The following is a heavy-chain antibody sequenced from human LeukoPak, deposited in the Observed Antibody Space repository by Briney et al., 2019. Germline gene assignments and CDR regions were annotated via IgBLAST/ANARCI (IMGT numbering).Heavy chain of an antibody. V-gene: IGHV4-59*01. CDR3: ARARVPYAYYFDY. Sequence: PSETLSLTCTVSGGPISPYYWSWSRQTPGKGLEWIGYIFYSGSTNYNPSLKSRVTISVDTSKNQFSLKLTSVTPADTAVYYCARARVPYAYYFDYWGQGTLVTVSS. CDR1: GGPISPYY. J-gene: IGHJ4*02. D-gene: IGHD2-2*01. CDR2: IFYSGST.